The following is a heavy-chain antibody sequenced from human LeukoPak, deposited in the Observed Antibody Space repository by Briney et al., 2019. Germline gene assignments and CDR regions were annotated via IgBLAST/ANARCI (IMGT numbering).Heavy chain of an antibody. CDR3: ARRIYGSGSYYSY. CDR2: ISYDGSNK. CDR1: GFTFSSYG. V-gene: IGHV3-30*03. D-gene: IGHD3-10*01. Sequence: GRSLRLSCAASGFTFSSYGMHWVRQAPGKGLEWVAVISYDGSNKYYADSVKGRFTISRDNSKNTLYLQMNSLRAEDTAVYYCARRIYGSGSYYSYWGQGTLVTVSS. J-gene: IGHJ4*02.